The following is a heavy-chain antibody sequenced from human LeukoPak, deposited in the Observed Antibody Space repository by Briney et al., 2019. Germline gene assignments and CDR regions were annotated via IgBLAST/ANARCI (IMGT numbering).Heavy chain of an antibody. Sequence: PGGSLRLSCAASGFTFSSYGMHWVRQAPGKGLEWVSAIRGSGDTTFYADSVKGRFTISRDNSENTVYLQMNSLRAEDTAVYYCEKRGDKLDLIWGQGTLVTVSS. D-gene: IGHD2-21*02. CDR1: GFTFSSYG. V-gene: IGHV3-23*01. CDR2: IRGSGDTT. J-gene: IGHJ4*02. CDR3: EKRGDKLDLI.